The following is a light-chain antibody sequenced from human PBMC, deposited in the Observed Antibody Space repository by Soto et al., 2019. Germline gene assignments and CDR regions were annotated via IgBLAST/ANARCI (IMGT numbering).Light chain of an antibody. V-gene: IGLV2-14*01. J-gene: IGLJ1*01. CDR2: EVS. CDR1: SIDIGGYNY. CDR3: SSYTGSSSLGV. Sequence: QSVLTQPASVSGSPGQSITISCTGTSIDIGGYNYVSWYQQHPGEASKLIIYEVSRRPSGVSTRFSGSKSGNTASLTISELQAEDEADYYCSSYTGSSSLGVFRAGTKVTVL.